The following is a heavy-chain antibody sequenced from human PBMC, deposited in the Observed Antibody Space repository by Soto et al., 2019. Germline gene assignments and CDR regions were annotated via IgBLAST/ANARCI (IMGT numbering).Heavy chain of an antibody. CDR1: GYTFTSYY. CDR3: ARGGTYYDILTGYFFDY. D-gene: IGHD3-9*01. J-gene: IGHJ4*02. CDR2: INPSGGST. V-gene: IGHV1-46*01. Sequence: GASVKVSCKASGYTFTSYYMHWVRQAPGQGLEWMGIINPSGGSTSYAQKFQGRVTMTRDTSTSTVYMELSSLRSEDTAVYYCARGGTYYDILTGYFFDYWGQGTLGTVSS.